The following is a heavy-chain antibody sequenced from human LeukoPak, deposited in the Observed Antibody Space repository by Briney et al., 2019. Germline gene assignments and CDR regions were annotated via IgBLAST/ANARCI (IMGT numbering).Heavy chain of an antibody. J-gene: IGHJ4*02. CDR1: GGSIRSSSSDYY. D-gene: IGHD5-18*01. CDR2: ISYSWTT. Sequence: SETLSLTCTVSGGSIRSSSSDYYWGWVRQPPGKGLEWIGSISYSWTTYYNPPLKSRVTIFADTSNNQFSLKLTSVTAADTAVYYCARHRHSHHYDYWGQGTRVTVSS. CDR3: ARHRHSHHYDY. V-gene: IGHV4-39*01.